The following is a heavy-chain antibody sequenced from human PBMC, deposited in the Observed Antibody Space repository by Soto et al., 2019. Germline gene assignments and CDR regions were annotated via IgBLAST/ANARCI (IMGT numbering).Heavy chain of an antibody. CDR2: IYHSGST. V-gene: IGHV4-61*01. D-gene: IGHD1-26*01. CDR3: ARTMVGARAGYFDY. CDR1: GGSVSSGSYY. Sequence: SETLSLTCTVSGGSVSSGSYYWSWIRQPPGKGLEWIGYIYHSGSTNYNPSLKSRVTISVDTSKNQFSLKLSSVTAADTAVYYCARTMVGARAGYFDYWGRGTLVTV. J-gene: IGHJ4*02.